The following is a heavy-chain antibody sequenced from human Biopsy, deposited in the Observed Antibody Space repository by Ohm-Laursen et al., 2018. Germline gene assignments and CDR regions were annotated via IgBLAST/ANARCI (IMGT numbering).Heavy chain of an antibody. D-gene: IGHD3-22*01. CDR3: SRWTPEYDSSRYYLDAFDI. V-gene: IGHV4-4*07. J-gene: IGHJ3*02. CDR1: GGSLSSYY. Sequence: SDTLSLTCTVSGGSLSSYYWSWIRQPAGKGLEWIGRIYSSGSTNYNPSLKRRVTLSMDTAKRQLSLTLSFVTAADTAVYYCSRWTPEYDSSRYYLDAFDIWGQGTKVTVSS. CDR2: IYSSGST.